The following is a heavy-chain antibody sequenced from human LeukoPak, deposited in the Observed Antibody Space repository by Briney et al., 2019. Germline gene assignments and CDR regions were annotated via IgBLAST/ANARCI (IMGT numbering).Heavy chain of an antibody. CDR3: ARTLAVAGTGSFDY. J-gene: IGHJ4*02. CDR1: GFIFSSYG. D-gene: IGHD6-19*01. CDR2: IRYDGNNK. Sequence: GGSLRLSCAASGFIFSSYGMHWVRQAPGKGLEWVTFIRYDGNNKYYADSVKGRFTISRDNSKNTLYLQMNSLRPDDTAVYYCARTLAVAGTGSFDYWGQGTVVTVSS. V-gene: IGHV3-30*02.